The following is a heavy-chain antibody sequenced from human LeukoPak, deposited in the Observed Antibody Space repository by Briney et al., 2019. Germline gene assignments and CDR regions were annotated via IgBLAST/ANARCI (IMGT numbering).Heavy chain of an antibody. CDR1: GYTFTSYG. Sequence: ASVKVSCKASGYTFTSYGISWVRQAPGQGLEWMGWISAYNGNTNYAQKLQGRVTVTTDTSTSTAYMELRSLRSDDTAVYYCARTVGATTNYYYYYYMDVWGKGTTVTVSS. CDR2: ISAYNGNT. D-gene: IGHD1-26*01. V-gene: IGHV1-18*01. CDR3: ARTVGATTNYYYYYYMDV. J-gene: IGHJ6*03.